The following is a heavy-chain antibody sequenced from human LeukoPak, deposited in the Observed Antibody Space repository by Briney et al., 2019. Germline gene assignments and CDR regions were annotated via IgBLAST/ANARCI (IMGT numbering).Heavy chain of an antibody. CDR1: GFTFSSYS. D-gene: IGHD5-18*01. Sequence: GGSLRLSCAASGFTFSSYSMNWVRQAPGKGREWVSYVSSSSSTIYYADSVKGRFTISRDNAKNSLYLQMNSLRAEDTAVYYCARDGYSYARGDDAFDIWGQGTMVTVSS. V-gene: IGHV3-48*01. J-gene: IGHJ3*02. CDR2: VSSSSSTI. CDR3: ARDGYSYARGDDAFDI.